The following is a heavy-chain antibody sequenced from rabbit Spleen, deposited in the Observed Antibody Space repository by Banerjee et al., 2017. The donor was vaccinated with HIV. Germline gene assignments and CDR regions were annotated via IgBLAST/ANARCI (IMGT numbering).Heavy chain of an antibody. V-gene: IGHV1S45*01. CDR3: ARGASIHDYAFYL. D-gene: IGHD6-1*01. Sequence: QEQLVESGGGLVKPEGSLKLSCTASGFSFSNKAVMCWVRQAPGKGLEWVACISTSSGNIYYASWAKGRFTISKTSPTTVTLQMTSLTAADTATYFCARGASIHDYAFYLWGPGTLVTVS. CDR2: ISTSSGNI. J-gene: IGHJ4*01. CDR1: GFSFSNKAV.